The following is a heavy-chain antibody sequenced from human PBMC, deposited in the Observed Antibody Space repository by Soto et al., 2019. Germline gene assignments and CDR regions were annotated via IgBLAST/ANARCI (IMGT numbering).Heavy chain of an antibody. V-gene: IGHV3-48*02. CDR3: AMLSTMIVRDPTVDAFDI. CDR1: GFTFSSYS. D-gene: IGHD3-22*01. CDR2: ISSSSSTI. J-gene: IGHJ3*02. Sequence: GSLRLSCAASGFTFSSYSMNWVRQAPGKGLEWVSYISSSSSTIYYADSVKGRFTISRDNAKNSLYLQMNSLRDEDTAVYYCAMLSTMIVRDPTVDAFDIWGQGTMVTVSS.